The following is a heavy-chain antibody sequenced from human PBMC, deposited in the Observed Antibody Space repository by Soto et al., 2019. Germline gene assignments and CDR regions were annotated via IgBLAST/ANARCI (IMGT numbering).Heavy chain of an antibody. CDR2: IYHSGST. CDR3: ARGGTMVRRWRAFDT. Sequence: SETLSLTCAVSSGSISSSNWWSWVRQPPGKGLEWIGEIYHSGSTNYNPSLKSRVTISVDKSKNQFSLKLSSVTAADTAVYYCARGGTMVRRWRAFDTWGQGTMVTVSS. V-gene: IGHV4-4*02. D-gene: IGHD3-10*01. J-gene: IGHJ3*02. CDR1: SGSISSSNW.